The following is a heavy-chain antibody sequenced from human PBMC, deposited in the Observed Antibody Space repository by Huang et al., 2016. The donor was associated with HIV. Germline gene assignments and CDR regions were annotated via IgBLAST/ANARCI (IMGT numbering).Heavy chain of an antibody. J-gene: IGHJ3*02. Sequence: QVQLVESGAELKKPGASVRVSCKVSGYTVSELSLHWVRQAPEKGLEGMGGCDPEEGETSYAQGLQGRVTMTEDTPTDTAYMELSSLRPEDTAVYYCATSTPDVGAGVLRSAFDIWGQGTMVTVSS. D-gene: IGHD2-15*01. V-gene: IGHV1-24*01. CDR2: CDPEEGET. CDR1: GYTVSELS. CDR3: ATSTPDVGAGVLRSAFDI.